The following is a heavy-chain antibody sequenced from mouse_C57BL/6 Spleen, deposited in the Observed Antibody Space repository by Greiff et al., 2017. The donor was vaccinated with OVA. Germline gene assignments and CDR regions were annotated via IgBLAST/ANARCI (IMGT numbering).Heavy chain of an antibody. CDR2: INYDGSST. J-gene: IGHJ3*01. CDR1: GFTFSDYY. Sequence: EVKLMESEGGLVQPGSSMKLSCTASGFTFSDYYMAWVRQVPEKGLEWVANINYDGSSTYYLDSLKSRFIISRDNAKNILYLQMSSLKSEDTATYYCASGGTGGWFAYWGQGTLVTVSA. V-gene: IGHV5-16*01. D-gene: IGHD4-1*01. CDR3: ASGGTGGWFAY.